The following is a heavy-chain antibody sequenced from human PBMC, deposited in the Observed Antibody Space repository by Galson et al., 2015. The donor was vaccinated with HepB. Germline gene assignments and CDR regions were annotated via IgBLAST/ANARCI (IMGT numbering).Heavy chain of an antibody. D-gene: IGHD2-2*01. CDR1: GGPISSYY. CDR3: ASHLRYCSSTSCSGPAFDY. Sequence: ATLSLPCTVSGGPISSYYWRWLRQPPGQGLERLGYIYYSGSTNYHPSLKSRVTISVDTSKNQFSLKLSSLTAADTAVYYCASHLRYCSSTSCSGPAFDYWGQGTLVTVSS. CDR2: IYYSGST. J-gene: IGHJ4*02. V-gene: IGHV4-59*08.